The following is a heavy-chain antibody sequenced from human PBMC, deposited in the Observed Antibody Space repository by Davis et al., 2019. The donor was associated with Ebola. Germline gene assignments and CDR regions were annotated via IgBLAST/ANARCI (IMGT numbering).Heavy chain of an antibody. D-gene: IGHD2-2*01. CDR2: ISGSGGTT. J-gene: IGHJ6*02. V-gene: IGHV3-23*01. CDR3: ARIGYCISTSCYGPSGYYYYGMDV. CDR1: VITFSSYA. Sequence: GESLKISCADSVITFSSYAMTWVRQAPGKGLEWVSAISGSGGTTYYAGSVKGRFTVSRDNSKKTMYLQMNSLRDEDTAVYYCARIGYCISTSCYGPSGYYYYGMDVWGQGTTVTVSS.